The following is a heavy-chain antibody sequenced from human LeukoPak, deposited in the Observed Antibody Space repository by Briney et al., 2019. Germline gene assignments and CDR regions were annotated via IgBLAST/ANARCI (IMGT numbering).Heavy chain of an antibody. V-gene: IGHV3-21*01. CDR3: ARDRGGPETGIVGAASWDEYYFDY. CDR2: ISSSSSYI. CDR1: GFTFSSYG. D-gene: IGHD1-26*01. Sequence: PGGSLRLSCAASGFTFSSYGMSWVRQAPGKGLEWVSSISSSSSYIYYADSVKGRFTISRDNAKNSLYLQMNSLRAEDTAVYYCARDRGGPETGIVGAASWDEYYFDYWGQGTLVTVSS. J-gene: IGHJ4*02.